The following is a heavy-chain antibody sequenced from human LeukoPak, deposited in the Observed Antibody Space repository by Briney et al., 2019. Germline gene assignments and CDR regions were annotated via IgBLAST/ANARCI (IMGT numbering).Heavy chain of an antibody. V-gene: IGHV3-48*04. Sequence: GGSLRLSCAASGFTFSSYSMNWVRQAPGKGLEWVSYISSSGSTIYYADFVKGRFTISRDNAKNSLYLQMNSLRAEDTAVYYCAELGITMIGGVWGKGTTVTISS. CDR1: GFTFSSYS. CDR2: ISSSGSTI. J-gene: IGHJ6*04. D-gene: IGHD3-10*02. CDR3: AELGITMIGGV.